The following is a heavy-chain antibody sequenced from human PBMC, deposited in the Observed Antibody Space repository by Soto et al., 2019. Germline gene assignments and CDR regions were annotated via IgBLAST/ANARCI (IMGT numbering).Heavy chain of an antibody. D-gene: IGHD2-21*01. CDR2: ISPQGGST. CDR1: GFAFSSYA. CDR3: VNMMIARGAFAF. Sequence: PGGSPRLSCSASGFAFSSYAMHWVRQTPGKGLEYVSAISPQGGSTYYADSVKGRFTISRDDSKNTVYLQMSSLRPDDTAVYYCVNMMIARGAFAFWGQGTLVTVSS. J-gene: IGHJ1*01. V-gene: IGHV3-64D*06.